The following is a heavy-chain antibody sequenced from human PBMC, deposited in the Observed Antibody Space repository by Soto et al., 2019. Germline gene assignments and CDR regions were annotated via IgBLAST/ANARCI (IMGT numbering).Heavy chain of an antibody. CDR1: GYTFTSYD. CDR2: MNPNSGNT. J-gene: IGHJ4*02. D-gene: IGHD3-3*01. V-gene: IGHV1-8*01. CDR3: ARTLYYDFWSGYYPTLGY. Sequence: QVQLVQSGAEVKKPGASVKVSCKASGYTFTSYDINWVRQATGQGLEWMGWMNPNSGNTGYAQKFQGRVTMTRNTSISTAYMELISLRSEDTAVYYCARTLYYDFWSGYYPTLGYWGQGTLVTVSS.